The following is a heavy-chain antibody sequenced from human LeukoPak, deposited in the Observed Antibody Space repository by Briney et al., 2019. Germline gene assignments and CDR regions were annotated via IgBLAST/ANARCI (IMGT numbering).Heavy chain of an antibody. CDR3: TRGDYYYYYYMDV. CDR1: GGSISSSSYY. V-gene: IGHV4-39*07. J-gene: IGHJ6*03. CDR2: IYYSGST. Sequence: PSETLSLTCTVSGGSISSSSYYWGWIRQPPGKGLGWIGSIYYSGSTYYNPSLKSRVTISVDTSKNQFSLKLSSVTAADTAVYYCTRGDYYYYYYMDVWGKGTTVTVSS.